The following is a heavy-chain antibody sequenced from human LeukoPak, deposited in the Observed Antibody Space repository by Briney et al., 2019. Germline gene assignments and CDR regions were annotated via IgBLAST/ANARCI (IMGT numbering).Heavy chain of an antibody. CDR2: IYYSGTS. J-gene: IGHJ3*02. CDR1: GDSMTSYY. V-gene: IGHV4-59*08. D-gene: IGHD2-2*01. Sequence: SETLSLTCTVSGDSMTSYYWSWIPQPPGKGLEWIGNIYYSGTSNYNPSLRSRVTISEDTSKNQFSLELNSVTVADTAVYYCARHDQVSTSSPKFNDAFDIWGQGTMVTVSS. CDR3: ARHDQVSTSSPKFNDAFDI.